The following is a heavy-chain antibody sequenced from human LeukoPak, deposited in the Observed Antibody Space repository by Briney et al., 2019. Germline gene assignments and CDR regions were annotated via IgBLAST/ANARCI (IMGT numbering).Heavy chain of an antibody. CDR1: GFDLSTYE. J-gene: IGHJ5*02. CDR2: VTISGHTK. V-gene: IGHV3-48*03. Sequence: GGSLRLSCAASGFDLSTYEMSWVRQAPGKGLEWIADVTISGHTKNYADSVKGRFTISRDNARTSLYLQMNSLRVEDTGVYYCARGDPHADLWGQGTLVTVSS. CDR3: ARGDPHADL.